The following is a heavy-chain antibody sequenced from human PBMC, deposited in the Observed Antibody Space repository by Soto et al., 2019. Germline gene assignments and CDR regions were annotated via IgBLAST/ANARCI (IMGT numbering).Heavy chain of an antibody. V-gene: IGHV4-59*08. CDR1: GGSLTSYY. Sequence: QVQLQESGPGLVKPSETLSLTCTVSGGSLTSYYWSWIRQHPGKGLEWIGFVYYTGIAKYNPSLKGRVTISVDTSKNQFSLKLTSVTAADTAIYYCARRIVSTETFDDWGQGTLVTVSS. CDR2: VYYTGIA. J-gene: IGHJ4*02. CDR3: ARRIVSTETFDD. D-gene: IGHD5-12*01.